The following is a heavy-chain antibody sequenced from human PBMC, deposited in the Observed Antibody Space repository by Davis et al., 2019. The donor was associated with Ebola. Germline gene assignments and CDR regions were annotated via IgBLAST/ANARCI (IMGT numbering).Heavy chain of an antibody. CDR2: ISGSGGST. J-gene: IGHJ4*02. V-gene: IGHV3-23*01. Sequence: PGGSLRLSCAASGFTFSSYWMSWVRQAPGKGLEWVSAISGSGGSTYYADSVKGRFTISRDNSKNTLYLQMNSLRAEDTAVYYCAKDSHPFSTGTTHYWGQGTLVTVSS. D-gene: IGHD1-7*01. CDR1: GFTFSSYW. CDR3: AKDSHPFSTGTTHY.